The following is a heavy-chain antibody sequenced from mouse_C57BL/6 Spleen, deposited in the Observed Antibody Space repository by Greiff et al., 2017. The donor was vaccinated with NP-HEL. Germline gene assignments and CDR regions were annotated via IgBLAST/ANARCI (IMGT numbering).Heavy chain of an antibody. J-gene: IGHJ2*01. CDR1: GYSITSGYV. CDR2: ISYSGST. V-gene: IGHV3-1*01. CDR3: ARGPYYFDY. Sequence: EVQLQESGPGMVKPSQSLSLTCTVPGYSITSGYVWHWIRHFPGNKLEWMGYISYSGSTNYNPSLKSRISITHDTSKNHFFLKLNSVTTEDTATYYCARGPYYFDYWGQGTTLTVSS.